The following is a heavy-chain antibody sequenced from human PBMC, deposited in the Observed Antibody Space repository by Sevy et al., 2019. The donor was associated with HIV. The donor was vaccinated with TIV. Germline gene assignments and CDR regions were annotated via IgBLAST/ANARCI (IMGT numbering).Heavy chain of an antibody. D-gene: IGHD6-19*01. Sequence: GRSLRLSCAASGFTFSSYDMPWVRQATGKGLEWVSAIGTAGDTYYPGSVKGRFTISRENAKNSLYLQMNSLRVGDTAVYYCARAYSSGWYDYWGQGTLVTVSS. J-gene: IGHJ4*02. CDR1: GFTFSSYD. V-gene: IGHV3-13*01. CDR3: ARAYSSGWYDY. CDR2: IGTAGDT.